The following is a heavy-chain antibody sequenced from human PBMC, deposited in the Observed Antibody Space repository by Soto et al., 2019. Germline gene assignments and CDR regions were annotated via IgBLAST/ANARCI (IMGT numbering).Heavy chain of an antibody. CDR2: IIPIFGTE. Sequence: QVQLVQSGAEVKKPGSSVRVSCKASGGTFSSYAISWVRQAPGQGLEWRGGIIPIFGTENYAQKFQGRVTITADESTSTAYMELSSLRSEDMAVYYCARDRIAGSKYYYGMDVWGQGTTVTVSS. D-gene: IGHD6-13*01. V-gene: IGHV1-69*01. CDR1: GGTFSSYA. CDR3: ARDRIAGSKYYYGMDV. J-gene: IGHJ6*02.